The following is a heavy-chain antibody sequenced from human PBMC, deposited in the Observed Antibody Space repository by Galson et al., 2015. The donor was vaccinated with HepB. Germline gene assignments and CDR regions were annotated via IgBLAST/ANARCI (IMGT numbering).Heavy chain of an antibody. CDR3: ARDQGGGYESYYYYGMDV. D-gene: IGHD5-12*01. CDR1: GFTVSSNY. CDR2: IKQDGSEK. J-gene: IGHJ6*02. Sequence: SLRLSCAASGFTVSSNYMSWVRQAPGKGLEWVANIKQDGSEKYYVDSVKGRFTISRDNAKNSLYLQMNSLRAEDTAVYYCARDQGGGYESYYYYGMDVWGQGTTVTVSS. V-gene: IGHV3-7*03.